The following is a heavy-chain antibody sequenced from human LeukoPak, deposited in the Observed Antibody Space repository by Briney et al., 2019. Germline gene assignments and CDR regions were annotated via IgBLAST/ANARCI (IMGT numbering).Heavy chain of an antibody. Sequence: GGSLRLSCAAPGFTFSSYSMNWVRQAPGKGLEWVSSISSSSSNIYYADSVKGRFTISRDNAKNSLYLQMNSLRAEDAAVYYCARVVVIVDYWGQGTLVTVSS. CDR3: ARVVVIVDY. V-gene: IGHV3-21*01. CDR2: ISSSSSNI. J-gene: IGHJ4*02. CDR1: GFTFSSYS. D-gene: IGHD3-22*01.